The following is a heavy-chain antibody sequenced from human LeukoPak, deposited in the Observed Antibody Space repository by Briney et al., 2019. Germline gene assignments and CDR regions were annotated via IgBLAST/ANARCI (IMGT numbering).Heavy chain of an antibody. CDR1: GFTFSSYG. J-gene: IGHJ6*03. CDR2: IRYDGSNK. Sequence: GGSLRLSCAASGFTFSSYGMHWVRQAPGKGLEWVAFIRYDGSNKYYADSVKGRFTISRDNSRNTLYLQMNSLRAEDTAVYYCAKDARYCSSTSCYGGNFYYYYMDVWRKGTTVTVSS. D-gene: IGHD2-2*01. CDR3: AKDARYCSSTSCYGGNFYYYYMDV. V-gene: IGHV3-30*02.